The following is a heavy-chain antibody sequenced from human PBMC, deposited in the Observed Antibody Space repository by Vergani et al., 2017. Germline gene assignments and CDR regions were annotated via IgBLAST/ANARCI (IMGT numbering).Heavy chain of an antibody. V-gene: IGHV1-2*02. J-gene: IGHJ4*02. CDR3: ARTHGGLRLGELSFPDY. CDR2: INPNSGGT. Sequence: QVQLVQSGAEVKKPGASVKVSCKASGYTFTGYYMHWVRQAPGQGLEWMGWINPNSGGTNYAQKFQGRVTMTRDTSISTAYMELSRLRSDDKAVYYCARTHGGLRLGELSFPDYWGQGTLVTVSS. D-gene: IGHD3-16*02. CDR1: GYTFTGYY.